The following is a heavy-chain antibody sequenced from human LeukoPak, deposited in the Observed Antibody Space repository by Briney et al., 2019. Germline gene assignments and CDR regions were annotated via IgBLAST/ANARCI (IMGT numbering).Heavy chain of an antibody. CDR2: ISAYNGNR. V-gene: IGHV1-18*01. J-gene: IGHJ4*02. Sequence: ASVKVSCKASGYTFISYGISWVRQAPGQGLEWMGWISAYNGNRNYVQKLQGRVTMTTDTSTSTAYMELRSLRSDDTAVYYCARDLKRGYSSGRYSWGTGSSNDYWGQGTLVTVSS. CDR3: ARDLKRGYSSGRYSWGTGSSNDY. CDR1: GYTFISYG. D-gene: IGHD6-19*01.